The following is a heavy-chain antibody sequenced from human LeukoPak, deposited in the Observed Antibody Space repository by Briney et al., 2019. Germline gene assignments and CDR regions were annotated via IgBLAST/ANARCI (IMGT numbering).Heavy chain of an antibody. CDR3: TKSSGRTSGGFDP. Sequence: SETLSLTCTVSGGSISSSNSYWGWVRQSPGKGLEWIGSINYSGTTFYNPSLKSRVTLSVDTSKNQFSLKLSSVTAADTTLYYCTKSSGRTSGGFDPWGQGTLVTVSS. CDR2: INYSGTT. V-gene: IGHV4-39*01. J-gene: IGHJ5*02. CDR1: GGSISSSNSY. D-gene: IGHD6-19*01.